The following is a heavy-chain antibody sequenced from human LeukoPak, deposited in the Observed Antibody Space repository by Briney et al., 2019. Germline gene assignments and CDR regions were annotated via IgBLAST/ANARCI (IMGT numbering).Heavy chain of an antibody. Sequence: GASVKVSCKASGYTFTGYYMHWVRQAPGQGLEWMGIINPSGGSTSYAQKFQGRVTMTRDTSTNTVYMELSSLRSEDTAVYYCARDGRDGYNFDYWGQGTLVTVSS. CDR3: ARDGRDGYNFDY. D-gene: IGHD5-24*01. CDR1: GYTFTGYY. J-gene: IGHJ4*02. V-gene: IGHV1-46*01. CDR2: INPSGGST.